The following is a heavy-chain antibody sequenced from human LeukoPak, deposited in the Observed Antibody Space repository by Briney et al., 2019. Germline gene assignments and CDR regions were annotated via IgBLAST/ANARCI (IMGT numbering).Heavy chain of an antibody. CDR1: GGSISSGGYY. Sequence: SETLSLTCTVSGGSISSGGYYWSWIRQHPGKGLEWIGYISYSGGTSYTPSLKSRVTISVDTSKNQFSLKLSSVTAADTAVYYRARGGSGSYYQNFDYWGQGTLVTVSS. D-gene: IGHD3-10*01. CDR3: ARGGSGSYYQNFDY. CDR2: ISYSGGT. V-gene: IGHV4-31*03. J-gene: IGHJ4*02.